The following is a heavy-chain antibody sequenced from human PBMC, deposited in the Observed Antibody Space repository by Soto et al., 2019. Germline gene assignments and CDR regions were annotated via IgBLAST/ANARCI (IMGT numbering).Heavy chain of an antibody. D-gene: IGHD5-12*01. CDR2: IYYSGST. V-gene: IGHV4-59*01. CDR1: GGSISSYY. J-gene: IGHJ4*02. CDR3: ATGGSYFDY. Sequence: SETLCLTCTVSGGSISSYYWSWIRQPPGKGLEWIGYIYYSGSTNYNPSLKSRVTISVDTSKNQFSLKLSSVTAADTAVYYCATGGSYFDYWGQGTLVTVSS.